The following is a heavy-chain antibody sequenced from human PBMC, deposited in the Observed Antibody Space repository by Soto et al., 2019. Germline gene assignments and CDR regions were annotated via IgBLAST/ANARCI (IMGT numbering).Heavy chain of an antibody. V-gene: IGHV4-59*01. CDR1: GGSISSYY. D-gene: IGHD2-2*01. CDR2: IYYSGST. J-gene: IGHJ4*02. CDR3: ARSEYQLLSPPAE. Sequence: PSETLSLTCTVSGGSISSYYWSWIRQPPGKGLEWIGYIYYSGSTNYNPSLKSRVTISVDTSKNQFSLKLSSVTAADTAVYYCARSEYQLLSPPAEWGQGTLVTVSS.